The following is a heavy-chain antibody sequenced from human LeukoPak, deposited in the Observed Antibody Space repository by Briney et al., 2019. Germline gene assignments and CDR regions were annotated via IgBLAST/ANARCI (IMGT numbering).Heavy chain of an antibody. CDR2: ISSSSSYT. J-gene: IGHJ4*02. V-gene: IGHV3-11*06. CDR1: GFTFSDYY. CDR3: ARATAYSSSWYNY. Sequence: GGSLRLSCAASGFTFSDYYMSWIRQAPGKGLEWVSYISSSSSYTNYAGSVKGRFTISRDNAKNSLYLQMNSLRAEDTAVYYCARATAYSSSWYNYWGQGTLVTVSS. D-gene: IGHD6-13*01.